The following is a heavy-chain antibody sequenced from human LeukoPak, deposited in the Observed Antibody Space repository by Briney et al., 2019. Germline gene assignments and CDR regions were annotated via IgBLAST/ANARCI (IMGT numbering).Heavy chain of an antibody. CDR2: VDPDGREK. V-gene: IGHV3-7*01. CDR3: ARLRPLDF. Sequence: PGGSLRLSCAASGFTFSTYWMSWVRQPPGRGLEWVANVDPDGREKYYAESLKGRFTISRDNAKNSLYLQMNSLRAEDTAVNYCARLRPLDFWGQGTLVTVSS. J-gene: IGHJ4*02. CDR1: GFTFSTYW. D-gene: IGHD4-17*01.